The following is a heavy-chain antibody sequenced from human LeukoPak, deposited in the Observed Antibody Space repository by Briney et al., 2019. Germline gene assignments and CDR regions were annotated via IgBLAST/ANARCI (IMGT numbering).Heavy chain of an antibody. J-gene: IGHJ5*01. D-gene: IGHD3-10*01. Sequence: SETLSLTCTVSGDSISSSDYYWSWIRQPPGKGLEWIGEINHSGSTNYNPSLKSRVTISVDTSKNQFSLKLSSVTAADTAVYYCAARPPNYYGSGSFGSWGQGTLVTVSS. CDR2: INHSGST. CDR3: AARPPNYYGSGSFGS. CDR1: GDSISSSDYY. V-gene: IGHV4-39*07.